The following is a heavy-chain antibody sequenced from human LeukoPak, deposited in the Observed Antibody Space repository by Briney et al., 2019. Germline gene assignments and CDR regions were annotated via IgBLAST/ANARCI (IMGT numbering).Heavy chain of an antibody. CDR1: GFTFEAYT. V-gene: IGHV3-9*01. CDR2: ITWNSATI. J-gene: IGHJ4*02. Sequence: PGRSLRLSCAASGFTFEAYTMHWVRQAPGKGLEWVSGITWNSATIRYADSVKGRFTISRDNARNSLYLQMHSLRAEDTAFYYCAKDNKVRGVPPYFDYWGLGILVTVSS. CDR3: AKDNKVRGVPPYFDY. D-gene: IGHD3-10*01.